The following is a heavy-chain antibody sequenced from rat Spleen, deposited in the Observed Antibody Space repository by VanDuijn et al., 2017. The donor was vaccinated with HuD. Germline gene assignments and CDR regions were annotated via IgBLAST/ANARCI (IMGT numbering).Heavy chain of an antibody. D-gene: IGHD4-3*01. CDR3: ARHNSGYGVMDA. V-gene: IGHV5-19*01. CDR1: GFTLSDYV. Sequence: EVQLVESGGGLVQPGRSLKLSCAASGFTLSDYVMHWIRQAPTKGLEWVTSISPSGATTNYRDSVKGRFTISRDNAENTVYLQMNSLRSEDTATYYCARHNSGYGVMDAWGQGASVTVSS. J-gene: IGHJ4*01. CDR2: ISPSGATT.